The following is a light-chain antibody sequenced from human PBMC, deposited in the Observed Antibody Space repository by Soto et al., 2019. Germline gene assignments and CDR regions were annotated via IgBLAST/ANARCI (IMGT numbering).Light chain of an antibody. Sequence: QSVLTQPRSVSGSPGQSVTISCTGTSSDVGGYNYVSWYQQHPGKAPKLIIYDVTDRPSGVPDRFSGSKSGNTASLTISGLQAEDEADYYCCSYACSYTSVFGGGTQLTVL. CDR3: CSYACSYTSV. CDR2: DVT. V-gene: IGLV2-11*01. J-gene: IGLJ7*01. CDR1: SSDVGGYNY.